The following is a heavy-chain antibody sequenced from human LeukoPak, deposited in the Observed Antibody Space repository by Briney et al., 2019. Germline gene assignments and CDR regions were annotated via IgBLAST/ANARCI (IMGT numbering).Heavy chain of an antibody. Sequence: KTSETLSLTCAVYGGSFSGYYWSWIRQPPGKGLEWIGEINHSGSTNYNPSLKSRVTKSVDTSKNQFSLKLSSVTAADTAVYYCARGISSSWYYGYWGQGTLVTVSS. D-gene: IGHD6-13*01. CDR3: ARGISSSWYYGY. V-gene: IGHV4-34*01. CDR1: GGSFSGYY. CDR2: INHSGST. J-gene: IGHJ4*02.